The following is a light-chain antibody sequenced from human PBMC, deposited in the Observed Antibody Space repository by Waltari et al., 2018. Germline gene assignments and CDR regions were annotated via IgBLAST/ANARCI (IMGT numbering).Light chain of an antibody. CDR3: SSYTNSGTYV. Sequence: QSALTQAASVSGSPGQSITISCPGASSDVGGDKSVSWYQQHPGKAPKVMISDVTNRPSGVSNRFSGSKSGNTASMTISGLQAEDEADYYCSSYTNSGTYVFGTGTKVTVL. J-gene: IGLJ1*01. V-gene: IGLV2-14*03. CDR2: DVT. CDR1: SSDVGGDKS.